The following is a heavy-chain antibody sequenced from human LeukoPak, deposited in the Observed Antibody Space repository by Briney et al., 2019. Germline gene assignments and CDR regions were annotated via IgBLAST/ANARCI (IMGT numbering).Heavy chain of an antibody. Sequence: PGRSLRLSCAASGFTLSSYGMHWVRQAPGKGLEWVAVIWYDGSNKYCADSVKGRFTISRDNSKNTLYLQMNSLRAEDTAVYYCARASPLDYWGQGTLVTVSS. CDR3: ARASPLDY. CDR2: IWYDGSNK. J-gene: IGHJ4*02. V-gene: IGHV3-33*01. CDR1: GFTLSSYG.